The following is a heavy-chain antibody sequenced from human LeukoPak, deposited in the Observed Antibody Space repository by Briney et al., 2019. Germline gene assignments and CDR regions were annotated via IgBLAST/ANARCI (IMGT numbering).Heavy chain of an antibody. D-gene: IGHD2-2*01. CDR3: TTGKIYCSTTSCSDDY. CDR2: IIPILGIA. Sequence: SVKVSCKASGGTFSSYAISWVRQAPGQGLEWMGRIIPILGIANYAQKFQGRVTMTEDTSTDTAYMELSSLRSDDTAVYYCTTGKIYCSTTSCSDDYWGQGTLVTVSS. J-gene: IGHJ4*02. CDR1: GGTFSSYA. V-gene: IGHV1-69*04.